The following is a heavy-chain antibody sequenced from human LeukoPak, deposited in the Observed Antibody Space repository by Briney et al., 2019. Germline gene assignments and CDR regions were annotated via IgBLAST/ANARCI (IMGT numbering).Heavy chain of an antibody. V-gene: IGHV3-33*01. CDR1: GFTFRSYA. D-gene: IGHD2-15*01. CDR2: VWADGSKR. Sequence: GRPLRLSCTASGFTFRSYAMHWVRQAPGKGLEWVAGVWADGSKRGYADSVKGRFTISRDNSKNTLSLQMNSLTADDTAVYYCAGDSGGSVDYWGQGTLVTPSA. CDR3: AGDSGGSVDY. J-gene: IGHJ4*02.